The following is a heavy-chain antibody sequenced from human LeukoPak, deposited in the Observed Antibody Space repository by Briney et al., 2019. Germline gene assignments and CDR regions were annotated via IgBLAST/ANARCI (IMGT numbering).Heavy chain of an antibody. CDR3: ARGRYCSSTSCYRDYNWFDL. J-gene: IGHJ5*02. CDR2: MNPNSGNT. CDR1: GYTFTSYD. Sequence: ASVTVSCTASGYTFTSYDINWVRQAPGQGLEWMGWMNPNSGNTVYAQKFQGRVTMTRNTSISTAYMELSSLRSEDTAVYYCARGRYCSSTSCYRDYNWFDLWGQGTLVTVSS. V-gene: IGHV1-8*01. D-gene: IGHD2-2*02.